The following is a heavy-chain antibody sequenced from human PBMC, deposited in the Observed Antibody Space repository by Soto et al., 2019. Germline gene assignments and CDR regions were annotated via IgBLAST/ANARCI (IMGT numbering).Heavy chain of an antibody. J-gene: IGHJ6*01. CDR1: GGTFSSYA. Sequence: QVQLVQSGAEVKKPGSSVKVSCKASGGTFSSYAISWVRPAPGQGLEWMGGIIPIFGTANYAQKFQGRVTITADESTSTAYMALSSMRSEDTAVYYCATQGLPNYYYNGMDVWGQGTTVTVAA. V-gene: IGHV1-69*12. CDR2: IIPIFGTA. D-gene: IGHD5-18*01. CDR3: ATQGLPNYYYNGMDV.